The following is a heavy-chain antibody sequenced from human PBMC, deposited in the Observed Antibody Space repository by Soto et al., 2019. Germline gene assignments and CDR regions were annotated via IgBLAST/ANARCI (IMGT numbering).Heavy chain of an antibody. CDR2: IYYSGST. V-gene: IGHV4-39*01. Sequence: SETLSLTCTVSGGSISSSSYYWGWIRQPPGKGLEWIGSIYYSGSTYYNPSLKSRVTISVDTSKNQFSLKLSPVTAADTDVYYCARIRAGPFDYWGQGNLVTVS. J-gene: IGHJ4*02. CDR3: ARIRAGPFDY. D-gene: IGHD6-19*01. CDR1: GGSISSSSYY.